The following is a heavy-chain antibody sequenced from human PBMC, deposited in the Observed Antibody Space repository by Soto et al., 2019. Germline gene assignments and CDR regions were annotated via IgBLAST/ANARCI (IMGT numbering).Heavy chain of an antibody. V-gene: IGHV3-33*01. J-gene: IGHJ4*02. CDR2: IWYDGSNK. CDR1: GFTFSSYG. D-gene: IGHD1-26*01. Sequence: QVQLVESGGGVVQPGRSLRLSCAASGFTFSSYGMHWVRQAPGKGLEWVAVIWYDGSNKYYADSVKGRFTISRDNSKNKLYLQKNSLRAEDRAVYYCARDHVPSYSGGYRFDYWGQGTLVTVSS. CDR3: ARDHVPSYSGGYRFDY.